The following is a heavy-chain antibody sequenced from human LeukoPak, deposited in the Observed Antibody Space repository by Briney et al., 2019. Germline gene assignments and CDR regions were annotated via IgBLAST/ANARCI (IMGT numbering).Heavy chain of an antibody. Sequence: GASVKVSCKASGYTFTGYHMHWVRQAPGQGLEWMGRINPNSDDTNYAQEFLGRVTMTRDTSISTAYMELSRLRSDDTAVYYCARGSIAARSCIDYWGRGTLVTVSS. CDR2: INPNSDDT. V-gene: IGHV1-2*06. CDR3: ARGSIAARSCIDY. D-gene: IGHD6-6*01. CDR1: GYTFTGYH. J-gene: IGHJ4*02.